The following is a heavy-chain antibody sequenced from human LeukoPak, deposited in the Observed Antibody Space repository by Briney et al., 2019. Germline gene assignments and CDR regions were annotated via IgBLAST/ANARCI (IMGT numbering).Heavy chain of an antibody. CDR1: GLTVSSNY. V-gene: IGHV3-53*01. CDR3: ARVVVGLTYYFDY. Sequence: GGSLRLSCTASGLTVSSNYMTWVRQAPGKGLEWVSLIYSGGDTYYADSVKGRFTISRDNSKNTLYLQMNSLTAEDTAVYYCARVVVGLTYYFDYWGQGTLVTVSS. CDR2: IYSGGDT. J-gene: IGHJ4*02. D-gene: IGHD1-26*01.